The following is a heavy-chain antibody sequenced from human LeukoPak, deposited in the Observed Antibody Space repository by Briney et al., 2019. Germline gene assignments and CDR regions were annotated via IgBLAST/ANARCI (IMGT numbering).Heavy chain of an antibody. D-gene: IGHD6-19*01. CDR1: GFTFSSYE. J-gene: IGHJ4*02. CDR3: ARDGSGWYDY. V-gene: IGHV3-48*03. Sequence: GGSLRLSCAASGFTFSSYEMNWVRQAPGKGLEWGSYISSSGSTIYSADSVKGRFTISRDNAKSSLYLQMNSLRAEDTTVYYCARDGSGWYDYWGQGILVTVSS. CDR2: ISSSGSTI.